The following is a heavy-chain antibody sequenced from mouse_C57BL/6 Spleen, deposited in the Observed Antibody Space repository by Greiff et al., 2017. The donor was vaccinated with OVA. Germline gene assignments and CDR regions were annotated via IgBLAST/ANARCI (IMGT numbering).Heavy chain of an antibody. Sequence: EVQLVESGGGLVKPGGSLKLSCAASGFTFSSYAMSWVRQTPEKRLEWVATISDGGSYTYYPDNVKGRFTISRDNAKNNLYLQMSHLKSEDTAMYYCARDREGWDGSFDYWGQGTTLTVSS. D-gene: IGHD4-1*01. CDR3: ARDREGWDGSFDY. CDR1: GFTFSSYA. V-gene: IGHV5-4*01. J-gene: IGHJ2*01. CDR2: ISDGGSYT.